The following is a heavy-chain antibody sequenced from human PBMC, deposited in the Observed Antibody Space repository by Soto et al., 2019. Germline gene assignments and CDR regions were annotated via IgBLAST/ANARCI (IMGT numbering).Heavy chain of an antibody. D-gene: IGHD1-1*01. CDR2: VSGGSGVT. V-gene: IGHV3-23*01. CDR1: GFSFSTYG. Sequence: EVQLLESGGGLVQPWGSLRLSCAVSGFSFSTYGVHWVRQAPGKGLEGVWGVSGGSGVTHYADSVKGRFTITGDDAKNTVYLQMPSLRVEDTAVYYCAKWNGYGDFLGQGTLVTVSS. CDR3: AKWNGYGDF. J-gene: IGHJ4*02.